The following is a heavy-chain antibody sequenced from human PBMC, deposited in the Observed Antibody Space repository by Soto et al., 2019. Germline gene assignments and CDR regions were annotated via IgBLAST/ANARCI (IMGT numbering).Heavy chain of an antibody. D-gene: IGHD2-15*01. CDR2: ISYDGSNK. CDR1: GFTFSSYG. Sequence: QVPLVESGGGVVQPGRSLRLSCAASGFTFSSYGMHWVRQAPGKGLEWVAVISYDGSNKYYADSVKGRFTISRDNSKNALYVRMNRLRAEDTDVYYCAKDRGCSGGSCYYYYYGTDVWGQGTTVTVSS. CDR3: AKDRGCSGGSCYYYYYGTDV. J-gene: IGHJ6*02. V-gene: IGHV3-30*18.